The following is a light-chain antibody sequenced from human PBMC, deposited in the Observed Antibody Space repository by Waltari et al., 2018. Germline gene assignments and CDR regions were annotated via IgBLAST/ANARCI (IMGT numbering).Light chain of an antibody. Sequence: SSELTQPPSVSVSPGQTVRISCPGTTQFPFWYQQKPGQAPVLVIYADHKRPSGIPERFSASTSGTAVTLTISGVQAEDEADYYCQSTDSNSPSQIVFGGGTKLTVL. V-gene: IGLV3-25*03. CDR3: QSTDSNSPSQIV. J-gene: IGLJ2*01. CDR2: ADH. CDR1: TQF.